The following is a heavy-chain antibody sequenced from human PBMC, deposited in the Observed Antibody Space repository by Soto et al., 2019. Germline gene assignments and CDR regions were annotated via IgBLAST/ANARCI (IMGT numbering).Heavy chain of an antibody. Sequence: GGSLRLSCAASGFIFSTYSMNWVRQAPGKGLEWVSSISSSSSYIYYADSVKGRFTISRDNAKNSLYLQMNSLRAEDTAVYYCARGSYSFYGMDVWGQGTTVTVSS. CDR2: ISSSSSYI. J-gene: IGHJ6*02. V-gene: IGHV3-21*01. CDR1: GFIFSTYS. CDR3: ARGSYSFYGMDV.